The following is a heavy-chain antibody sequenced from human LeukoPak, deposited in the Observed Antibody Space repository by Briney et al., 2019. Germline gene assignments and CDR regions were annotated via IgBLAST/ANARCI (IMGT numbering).Heavy chain of an antibody. D-gene: IGHD2-21*02. J-gene: IGHJ3*02. CDR1: GFTFSSYW. V-gene: IGHV3-7*01. Sequence: GGSLRPSCAASGFTFSSYWMSWVRQAPGKGLEWVANIKQDGSEKYYVDSVKGRFTISRDNAKNSLYLQMNSLRAEDTAVYYCARDILAYCGGDCYSGGAFDIWGQGTMVTVSS. CDR2: IKQDGSEK. CDR3: ARDILAYCGGDCYSGGAFDI.